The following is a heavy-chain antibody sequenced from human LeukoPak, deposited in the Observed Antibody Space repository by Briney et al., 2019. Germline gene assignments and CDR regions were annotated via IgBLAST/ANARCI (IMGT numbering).Heavy chain of an antibody. D-gene: IGHD1-26*01. CDR3: TRGATIMWDYYYYYMDV. J-gene: IGHJ6*03. Sequence: PGGSLRLSCAASGFTFSGSAMHWVRQASGKGLEWVGRTRSKANSYATAYAASVKGRFTISRDDSKNTAYLQMNSLKTEDTAVYYCTRGATIMWDYYYYYMDVWGKGTTVTVSS. CDR2: TRSKANSYAT. CDR1: GFTFSGSA. V-gene: IGHV3-73*01.